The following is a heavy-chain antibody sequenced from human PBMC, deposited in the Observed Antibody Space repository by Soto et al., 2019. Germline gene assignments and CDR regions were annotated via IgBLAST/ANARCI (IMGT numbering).Heavy chain of an antibody. CDR3: AKDWGALPSDD. V-gene: IGHV3-30*18. CDR1: GFTFSSYG. CDR2: ISYDGSNK. D-gene: IGHD3-16*01. J-gene: IGHJ4*02. Sequence: GGSLRLSCAASGFTFSSYGMHWVRQAPGKGLEWVAVISYDGSNKYYADSVKGRFTISRDNFKNTLHLQMNSLRAEDTAVFYCAKDWGALPSDDWGQGT.